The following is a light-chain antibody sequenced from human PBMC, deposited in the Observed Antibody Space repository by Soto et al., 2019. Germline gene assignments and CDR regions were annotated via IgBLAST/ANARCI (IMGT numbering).Light chain of an antibody. Sequence: EIVLTQSPATLSLSPGERATLSCRASQSVGSFLAWYQQKSGQTPRLLIYDASNGATGIPARFSGSGSGTDFTLTISSLEPEDFAVYYCQHRSNWLGTFGPGTKVDIK. CDR2: DAS. V-gene: IGKV3-11*01. CDR3: QHRSNWLGT. J-gene: IGKJ3*01. CDR1: QSVGSF.